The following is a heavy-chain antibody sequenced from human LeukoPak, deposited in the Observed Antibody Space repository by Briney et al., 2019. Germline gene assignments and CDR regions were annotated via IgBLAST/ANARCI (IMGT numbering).Heavy chain of an antibody. Sequence: ASVKVSCKASGYTFTTYYMNWVRQAPGQGFEWMGIINPSVGSTSYAQKFQGRVTMTRDTSTSTVYMELSSLRSEDTAGYYCVRGGYDFSSGYYPSRWGQGALVTVSS. D-gene: IGHD3-3*01. CDR1: GYTFTTYY. CDR3: VRGGYDFSSGYYPSR. V-gene: IGHV1-46*01. J-gene: IGHJ4*02. CDR2: INPSVGST.